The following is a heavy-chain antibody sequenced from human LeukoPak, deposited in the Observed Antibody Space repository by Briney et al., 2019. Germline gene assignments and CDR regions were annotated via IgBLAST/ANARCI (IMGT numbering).Heavy chain of an antibody. CDR1: GFTVSSNY. J-gene: IGHJ6*03. V-gene: IGHV3-53*01. CDR3: ARDYAYYDFWSGYPAPWFYMDV. Sequence: GGSLRLSCAASGFTVSSNYMSWVRQAPGKGLEWVSVIYSGGSTYYADSVKGRFTISRDNSKNTLYLQMNSLRAEDTVVYYCARDYAYYDFWSGYPAPWFYMDVWGKGTTVTVSS. CDR2: IYSGGST. D-gene: IGHD3-3*01.